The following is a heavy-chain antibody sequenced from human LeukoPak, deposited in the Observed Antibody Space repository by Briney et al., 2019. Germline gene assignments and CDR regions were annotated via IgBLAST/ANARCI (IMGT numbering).Heavy chain of an antibody. CDR2: IFYSGRT. V-gene: IGHV4-59*08. J-gene: IGHJ4*02. CDR1: GGSISSYY. D-gene: IGHD3-16*01. CDR3: ARQRIMITFGGVSHFDY. Sequence: PSETLSLTCSVSGGSISSYYWSWIRQPPGKGLEYIGYIFYSGRTNYNPSLKSRLTISVDTSKNQFSLKLSSVTAADTAVYYCARQRIMITFGGVSHFDYWGQGTLVTVSS.